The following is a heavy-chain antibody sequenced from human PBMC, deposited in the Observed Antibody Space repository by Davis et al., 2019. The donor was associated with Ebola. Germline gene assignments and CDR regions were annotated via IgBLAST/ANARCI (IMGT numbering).Heavy chain of an antibody. D-gene: IGHD1-1*01. J-gene: IGHJ6*02. CDR3: ARRTAGITLSFYAMDV. CDR1: GFSFDNSW. Sequence: GESLKISCVVSGFSFDNSWMSWVRQAPGKGLEWVANIKQDGSEKYYVDSVKGRFTISRDNAKDSLFLQMDSLRAEDTAVYYCARRTAGITLSFYAMDVWGQGTTVTVSS. V-gene: IGHV3-7*01. CDR2: IKQDGSEK.